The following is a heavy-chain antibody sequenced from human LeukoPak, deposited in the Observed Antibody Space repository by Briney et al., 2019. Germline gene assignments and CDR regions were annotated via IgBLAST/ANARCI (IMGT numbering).Heavy chain of an antibody. Sequence: PGGSLRLSCAASGFSLTHDAIHWVRQAPGKGLEWGAVVSKDTVTKFYRDSVKGRFTVSTDSSKNTLYLQMNSLRAEDTAVYYCARDKIGVVVVASYYYYYGMDVWGQGTTVTVSS. CDR3: ARDKIGVVVVASYYYYYGMDV. J-gene: IGHJ6*02. CDR1: GFSLTHDA. CDR2: VSKDTVTK. D-gene: IGHD2-15*01. V-gene: IGHV3-30*03.